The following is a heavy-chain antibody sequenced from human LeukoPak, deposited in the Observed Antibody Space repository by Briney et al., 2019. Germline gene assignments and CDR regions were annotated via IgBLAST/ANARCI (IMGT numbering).Heavy chain of an antibody. J-gene: IGHJ4*02. CDR2: ISAYNGNT. V-gene: IGHV1-18*01. CDR3: ARDWYGYSSGWYGDY. Sequence: AASVKVSCKASGGTFSSYAISWVRQAPGQGLEWMGWISAYNGNTNYAQKLQGRVTMTTDTSTSTAYMELRSLRSDDTAVYYCARDWYGYSSGWYGDYWGQGTLVTVSS. D-gene: IGHD6-19*01. CDR1: GGTFSSYA.